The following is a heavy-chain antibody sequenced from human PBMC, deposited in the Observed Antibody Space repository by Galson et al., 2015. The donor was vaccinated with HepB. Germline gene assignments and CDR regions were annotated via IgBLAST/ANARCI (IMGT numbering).Heavy chain of an antibody. V-gene: IGHV3-48*01. CDR3: ARDTPVRGGFDY. CDR2: ISSSGSTI. CDR1: GFTFSSYA. Sequence: SLRLSCAASGFTFSSYAMSWVRQAPGKGLEWVSYISSSGSTIYYADSVKGRFTISRDNAKNSLYLQMNSLRAEDTAVYYCARDTPVRGGFDYWGQGTLVTVSS. J-gene: IGHJ4*02. D-gene: IGHD3-10*01.